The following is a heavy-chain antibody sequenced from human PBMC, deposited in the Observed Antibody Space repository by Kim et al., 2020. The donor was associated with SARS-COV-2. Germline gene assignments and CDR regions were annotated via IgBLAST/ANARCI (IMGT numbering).Heavy chain of an antibody. CDR2: ISGSGGST. J-gene: IGHJ6*02. CDR3: ASLKGGSGSYYNPYYYGMDV. V-gene: IGHV3-23*01. Sequence: GGSLRLSCAASGFTFSSYAMSWVRQAPGKGLEWVSAISGSGGSTYYADSVKGRFTISRDNSKNTLYLQMNSLRAEDTAVYYCASLKGGSGSYYNPYYYGMDVWGQGTTVTVSS. D-gene: IGHD3-10*01. CDR1: GFTFSSYA.